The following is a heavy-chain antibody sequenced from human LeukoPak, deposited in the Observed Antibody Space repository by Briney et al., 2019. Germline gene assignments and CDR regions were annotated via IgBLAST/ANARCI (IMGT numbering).Heavy chain of an antibody. V-gene: IGHV1-2*02. D-gene: IGHD1-7*01. Sequence: GASVKVSCKASGYTFTGYYMHWVRQAPGQGLEWMGWINPNSGGTNYAQKFQGRVTMTRDTSISTAYMELSRLRSDDTAVYYCASVTRDELYYYYHMDVWGKGSPVTVSS. CDR2: INPNSGGT. J-gene: IGHJ6*03. CDR1: GYTFTGYY. CDR3: ASVTRDELYYYYHMDV.